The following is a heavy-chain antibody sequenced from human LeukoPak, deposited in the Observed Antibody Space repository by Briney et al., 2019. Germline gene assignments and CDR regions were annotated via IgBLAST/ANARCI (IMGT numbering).Heavy chain of an antibody. D-gene: IGHD5-18*01. CDR3: TTDPLGSGYSYGLYYFDY. V-gene: IGHV3-15*01. J-gene: IGHJ4*02. Sequence: GGSLRLSCVASGFTFSNAWMSWVRQAPGKGLEWVGRIKSKTDGGTTDYAAPVKGRFTISRDDSKNTLYLQMNSLKTEDTAVYYCTTDPLGSGYSYGLYYFDYWGQGTLVTVSS. CDR1: GFTFSNAW. CDR2: IKSKTDGGTT.